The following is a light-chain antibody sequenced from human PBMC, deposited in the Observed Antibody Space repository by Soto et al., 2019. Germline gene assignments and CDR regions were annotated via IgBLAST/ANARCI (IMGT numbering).Light chain of an antibody. CDR3: AAWDDSLNGYV. CDR2: SNN. V-gene: IGLV1-44*01. Sequence: QCVLTQPASASGTPGQMGSISCSGSSSNIGSNTVNWYQQLPGTAPKLLIYSNNQRPSGVPDRFSGSKSGTSASLAISGLQSEDEADYYCAAWDDSLNGYVFGTGTKVPVL. CDR1: SSNIGSNT. J-gene: IGLJ1*01.